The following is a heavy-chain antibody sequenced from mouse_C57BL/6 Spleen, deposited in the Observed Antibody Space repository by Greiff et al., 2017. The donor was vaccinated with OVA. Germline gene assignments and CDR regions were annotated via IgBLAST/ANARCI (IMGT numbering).Heavy chain of an antibody. CDR3: ASPIYYDYDGIFAY. CDR1: GFTFSDYG. J-gene: IGHJ3*01. Sequence: EVMLVESGGGLVKPGGSLKLSCAASGFTFSDYGMHWVRQAPEKGLEWVAYISSGSSTIYYADTVKGRFTISRDNAKNTLFLQMTSLRSEDTAMYYCASPIYYDYDGIFAYWGQGTLVTVSA. V-gene: IGHV5-17*01. CDR2: ISSGSSTI. D-gene: IGHD2-4*01.